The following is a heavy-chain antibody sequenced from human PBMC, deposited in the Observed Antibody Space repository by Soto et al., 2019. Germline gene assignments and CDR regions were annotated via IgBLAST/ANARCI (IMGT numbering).Heavy chain of an antibody. Sequence: VQLLESGGALVQPGGSLRLSFAASGFTFSSYAIYWGRQAPGKGLEWVSTISNSGDPYYADSVEGRFTISRDNSKATLYVQMNSLRAEDTGVYYCTTPKDRGVVVNVGGQGTTVTVSS. CDR1: GFTFSSYA. CDR2: ISNSGDP. J-gene: IGHJ6*02. CDR3: TTPKDRGVVVNV. V-gene: IGHV3-23*01. D-gene: IGHD3-10*01.